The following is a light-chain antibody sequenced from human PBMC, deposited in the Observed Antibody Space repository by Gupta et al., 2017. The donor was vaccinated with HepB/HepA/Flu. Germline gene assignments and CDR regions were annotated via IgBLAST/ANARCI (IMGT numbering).Light chain of an antibody. Sequence: HSVLTQPPSVSVAPGRPITIPCTGSRSNIGAGNHVHWYQQLPGAAPKVLIYGNNKRPPEVPDRFSGSTSGTAASLAITGLQAEDEADYYCQSGENSLRGTVFGGGTKVAVL. CDR3: QSGENSLRGTV. CDR1: RSNIGAGNH. J-gene: IGLJ1*01. V-gene: IGLV1-40*01. CDR2: GNN.